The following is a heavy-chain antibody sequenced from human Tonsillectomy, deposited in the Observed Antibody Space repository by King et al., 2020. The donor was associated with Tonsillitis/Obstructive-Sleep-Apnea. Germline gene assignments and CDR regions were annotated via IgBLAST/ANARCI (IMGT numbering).Heavy chain of an antibody. D-gene: IGHD5-18*01. V-gene: IGHV4-34*01. CDR3: ARARLGGYSYGYRY. CDR2: INHSGST. Sequence: HVQLQQWGAGLLKPSETLSLTCAVYGGSFSGYYWSWIRQPPGKGLEWIGEINHSGSTNYNPSLKSRVTISVDTSKNQFSLKLSSVTAADTAVYYCARARLGGYSYGYRYWGQGTLVTVSS. CDR1: GGSFSGYY. J-gene: IGHJ4*02.